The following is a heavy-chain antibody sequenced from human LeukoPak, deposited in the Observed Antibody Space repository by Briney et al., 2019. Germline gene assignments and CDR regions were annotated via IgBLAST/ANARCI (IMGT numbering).Heavy chain of an antibody. Sequence: GASVKVSCKASGGTFSRFTISWVRQAPGQGLEWMGGIIPIFGTANYAQKFQGRVTITADESTSTAYMELSSLRSEDTAVYYCATTPPYSSGWYSEYWFDPWGQGTLVTVSS. D-gene: IGHD6-19*01. V-gene: IGHV1-69*13. CDR1: GGTFSRFT. J-gene: IGHJ5*02. CDR3: ATTPPYSSGWYSEYWFDP. CDR2: IIPIFGTA.